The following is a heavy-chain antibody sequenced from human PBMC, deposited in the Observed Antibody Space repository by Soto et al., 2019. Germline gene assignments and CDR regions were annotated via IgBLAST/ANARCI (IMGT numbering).Heavy chain of an antibody. D-gene: IGHD5-12*01. V-gene: IGHV3-48*03. CDR3: ARPRAFDGYDGGYFFDF. CDR2: ISSRSTGI. Sequence: LRLSCAASGFTFSSYVMTWVRQAPGKGLEWVSYISSRSTGIFYADSVKGRFTISRDDANNSLYLQMNSLRAEDTAVYYCARPRAFDGYDGGYFFDFWGQGTLVTVSS. J-gene: IGHJ4*02. CDR1: GFTFSSYV.